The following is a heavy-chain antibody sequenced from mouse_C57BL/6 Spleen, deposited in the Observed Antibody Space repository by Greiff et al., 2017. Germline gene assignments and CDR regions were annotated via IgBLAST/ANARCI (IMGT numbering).Heavy chain of an antibody. Sequence: EVKLVESGGGLVQPGGSLKLSCVASGFTFSNYWMNWVRQSPEKGLEWVAQIRLKSDTYATHYAESVKGRFTISRDDYKSKIYLHMNNLRAEDTGIYYCTGEKYYGSSPYAMDYWGQGTSVTVSS. D-gene: IGHD1-1*01. CDR1: GFTFSNYW. CDR2: IRLKSDTYAT. CDR3: TGEKYYGSSPYAMDY. J-gene: IGHJ4*01. V-gene: IGHV6-3*01.